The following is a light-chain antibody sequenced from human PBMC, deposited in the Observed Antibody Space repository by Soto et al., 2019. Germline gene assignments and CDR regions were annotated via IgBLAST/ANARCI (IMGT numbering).Light chain of an antibody. Sequence: DILMTQSPSSLSASMGDRVTITCRASQTISTFLNWYQHKPGKAPNLLIHAATSLQSGVPSRFSGSGSGTDFTLTISSLQPEDSATYYCQQSYSTPLTFGGGTKVEIK. CDR1: QTISTF. CDR3: QQSYSTPLT. CDR2: AAT. V-gene: IGKV1-39*01. J-gene: IGKJ4*01.